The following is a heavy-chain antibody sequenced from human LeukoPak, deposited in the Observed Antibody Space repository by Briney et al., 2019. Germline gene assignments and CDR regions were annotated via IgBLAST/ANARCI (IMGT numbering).Heavy chain of an antibody. CDR3: ATGIAPEGSVAIEY. CDR2: INSGGDLA. J-gene: IGHJ4*02. V-gene: IGHV3-74*01. Sequence: QPGGSLRLSCAASGFTFSSYWMHWVRQAPGKGLVCVSRINSGGDLAYYADSVRGRFTISRYNAKNTLFLQMNSLTGDDTAVYYCATGIAPEGSVAIEYWGQGALVTVSS. CDR1: GFTFSSYW. D-gene: IGHD3-10*01.